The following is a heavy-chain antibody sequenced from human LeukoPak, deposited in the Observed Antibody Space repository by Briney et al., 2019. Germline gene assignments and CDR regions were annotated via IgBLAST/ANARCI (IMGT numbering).Heavy chain of an antibody. V-gene: IGHV3-33*01. CDR2: IWYDGSNK. J-gene: IGHJ6*02. CDR3: ARDEPHIVVVPAAIRGDYYYGMDV. D-gene: IGHD2-2*02. CDR1: GFTFSSYG. Sequence: GRSLRLSCAASGFTFSSYGMHWVRQAPGKGLEWVAVIWYDGSNKYYADSVKGRFTISRDNSKNTLYLQMNSLRAEDTAVYYCARDEPHIVVVPAAIRGDYYYGMDVWGQGTTVTVSS.